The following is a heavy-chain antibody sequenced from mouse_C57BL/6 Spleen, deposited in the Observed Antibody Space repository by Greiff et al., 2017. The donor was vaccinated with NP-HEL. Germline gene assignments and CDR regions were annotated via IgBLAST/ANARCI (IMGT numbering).Heavy chain of an antibody. CDR3: AREGLLPFAY. CDR1: GYTFTDYY. Sequence: VQLKQSGPELVKPGASVKISCKASGYTFTDYYMNWVKQSHGKSLEWIGDINPNNGGTSYNQKFKGKATLTVDKSSSTAYMELRSLTSEDSAVYYCAREGLLPFAYWGQGTLVTVSA. D-gene: IGHD2-10*01. J-gene: IGHJ3*01. V-gene: IGHV1-26*01. CDR2: INPNNGGT.